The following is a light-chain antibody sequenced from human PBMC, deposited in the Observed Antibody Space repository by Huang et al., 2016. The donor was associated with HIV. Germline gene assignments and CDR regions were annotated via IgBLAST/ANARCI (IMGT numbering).Light chain of an antibody. CDR3: QQDNSWPGT. J-gene: IGKJ1*01. CDR2: GAS. CDR1: QIVSST. V-gene: IGKV3-15*01. Sequence: EIVMTQSPATLSVSPGESATLSCRASQIVSSTLAWYQQKPGQAPRLLIYGASTRATGIPARFSGSGAGTEFTLTISSLQSEDFAVYHCQQDNSWPGTFGQGTKVEIK.